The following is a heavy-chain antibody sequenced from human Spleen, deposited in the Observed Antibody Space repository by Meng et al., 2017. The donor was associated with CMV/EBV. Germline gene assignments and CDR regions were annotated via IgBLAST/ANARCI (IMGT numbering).Heavy chain of an antibody. CDR1: GFTFEDYG. D-gene: IGHD1-26*01. CDR2: VNWSGVST. Sequence: GGSLRLSCAASGFTFEDYGMSWVRQTPGKGLEWVSGVNWSGVSTGYADSVKGRFTISRDNAKNSLSLQMNSLRAEDTAFYYCARRYDSGSRYLFDYWGQGTLVTVSS. V-gene: IGHV3-20*04. CDR3: ARRYDSGSRYLFDY. J-gene: IGHJ4*02.